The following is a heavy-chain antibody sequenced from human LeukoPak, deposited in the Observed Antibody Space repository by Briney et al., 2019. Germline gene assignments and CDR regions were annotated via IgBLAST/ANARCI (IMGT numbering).Heavy chain of an antibody. V-gene: IGHV4-59*08. J-gene: IGHJ4*02. CDR1: GGSISSHY. CDR2: IYYSGST. Sequence: SETLSLTCTVSGGSISSHYWSWIRQPPGKGLEWIGYIYYSGSTNYNPSLKSRVTISVDTSKNQFSLKLSSVTAADTAVYYCARRTVAGTLDYWGQGTLVTVSS. CDR3: ARRTVAGTLDY. D-gene: IGHD6-19*01.